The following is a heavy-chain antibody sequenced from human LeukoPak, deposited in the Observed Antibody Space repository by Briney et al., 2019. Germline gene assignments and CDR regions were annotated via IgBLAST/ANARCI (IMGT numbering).Heavy chain of an antibody. CDR1: GFTFSSYA. J-gene: IGHJ4*02. V-gene: IGHV3-30*04. Sequence: GGSLRLSCAASGFTFSSYAMHWVRQAPGKGLEWVAVISYDGSNKYYADPVKGRFTISRDNSKNTLYMQMNSLRAEDTAVYYCAKQNPPIVVVTLSDYWGQGTLVTVSS. CDR3: AKQNPPIVVVTLSDY. D-gene: IGHD2-21*02. CDR2: ISYDGSNK.